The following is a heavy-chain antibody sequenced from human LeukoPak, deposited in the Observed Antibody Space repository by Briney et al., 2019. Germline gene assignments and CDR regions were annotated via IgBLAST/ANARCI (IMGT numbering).Heavy chain of an antibody. V-gene: IGHV5-51*01. Sequence: GESLKISWKVSGYSFTNYWIGWVRQMPGRGLEWMGIIYPGDSATRYSPSFQGQVTFSADKSINTAYLQWSSLKASDTAMYYCAKHGGGYVLAHWGRETLVTVSS. D-gene: IGHD5-12*01. CDR3: AKHGGGYVLAH. J-gene: IGHJ5*02. CDR1: GYSFTNYW. CDR2: IYPGDSAT.